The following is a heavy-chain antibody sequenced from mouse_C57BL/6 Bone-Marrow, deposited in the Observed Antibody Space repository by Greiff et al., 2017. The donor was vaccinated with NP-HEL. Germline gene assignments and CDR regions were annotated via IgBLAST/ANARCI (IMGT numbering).Heavy chain of an antibody. D-gene: IGHD3-2*02. J-gene: IGHJ3*01. Sequence: EVQLQQSGPELVKPGASVKISCKASGYTFTDYYMNWVKQSHGKSLEWIGDINPNNGGTSYNQKFKGKATLTVDKSSSTAYMELRSLTSEDSAVYYCARNSSGHLGFAYWGQGTLVTVSA. CDR3: ARNSSGHLGFAY. CDR2: INPNNGGT. CDR1: GYTFTDYY. V-gene: IGHV1-26*01.